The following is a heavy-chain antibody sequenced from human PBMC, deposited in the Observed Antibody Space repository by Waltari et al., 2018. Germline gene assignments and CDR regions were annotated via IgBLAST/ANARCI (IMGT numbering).Heavy chain of an antibody. V-gene: IGHV4-34*01. CDR2: INHSGST. CDR1: GGSFSGYY. CDR3: ARPLTLYFRNRYFDL. D-gene: IGHD3-10*02. Sequence: QVQLQQWGAGLLKPSETLSLTCAVYGGSFSGYYWSWIRQPPGKGLEWIGEINHSGSTNYNPSLKSRVTISVDTSKNQFSLKLSSVTAADTAVYYCARPLTLYFRNRYFDLWGRGTLVTVSS. J-gene: IGHJ2*01.